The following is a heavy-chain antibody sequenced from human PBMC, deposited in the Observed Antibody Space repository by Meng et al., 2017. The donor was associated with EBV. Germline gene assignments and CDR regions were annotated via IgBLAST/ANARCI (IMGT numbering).Heavy chain of an antibody. CDR2: IIAYNGNT. CDR3: VLWFGELSFDY. J-gene: IGHJ4*02. Sequence: QVQLVQDGAEVKEPGAPRKVSCKASGDTFTSYGINCVRQAPGQGLEWMGWIIAYNGNTNYAQKLQDRVTMTTDTSTSTAYMELRSLRSDDTAVYYCVLWFGELSFDYWGQGTLVTVSS. D-gene: IGHD3-10*01. CDR1: GDTFTSYG. V-gene: IGHV1-18*01.